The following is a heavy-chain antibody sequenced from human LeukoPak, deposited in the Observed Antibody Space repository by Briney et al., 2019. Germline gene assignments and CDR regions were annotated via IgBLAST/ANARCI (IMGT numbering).Heavy chain of an antibody. CDR2: INPNSGGT. V-gene: IGHV1-2*06. CDR1: GYTFTGYY. Sequence: ASVKVSCKASGYTFTGYYMHWVRQAPGQGLEWMGRINPNSGGTNYAQKFQGRVTMTRDTSISTAYMELSRLRSDDTAVYHCARDSCSGGSCYYVYWGQGTLVTVSS. CDR3: ARDSCSGGSCYYVY. J-gene: IGHJ4*02. D-gene: IGHD2-15*01.